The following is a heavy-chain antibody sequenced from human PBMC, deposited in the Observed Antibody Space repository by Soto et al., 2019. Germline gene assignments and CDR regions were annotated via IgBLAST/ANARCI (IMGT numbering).Heavy chain of an antibody. D-gene: IGHD1-1*01. CDR3: ARGNNNDDAFDI. V-gene: IGHV4-39*01. Sequence: PSETLSLTCTVSGGSITSSSYYWGWIRQPPGKGLEWIGSIYYSGSTYYNPSLKGRVTISVDTSKSQFSLKLSSVTAADTAVYYCARGNNNDDAFDIRGHGTMVTVSS. J-gene: IGHJ3*02. CDR1: GGSITSSSYY. CDR2: IYYSGST.